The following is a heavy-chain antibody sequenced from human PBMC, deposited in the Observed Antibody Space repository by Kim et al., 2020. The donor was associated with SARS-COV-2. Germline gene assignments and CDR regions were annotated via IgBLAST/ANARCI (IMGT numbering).Heavy chain of an antibody. J-gene: IGHJ4*02. CDR3: ARGGGYGSGRRYFDY. CDR1: GFTFSSYS. CDR2: ISSSSSYI. V-gene: IGHV3-21*01. D-gene: IGHD3-10*01. Sequence: GGSLRLSCAASGFTFSSYSMNWVRQAPGKGLEWVSSISSSSSYIYYADSVKGRFTISRDNAKNSLYLQMNSLRAEDTAVYYCARGGGYGSGRRYFDYWGQGTLVTVSS.